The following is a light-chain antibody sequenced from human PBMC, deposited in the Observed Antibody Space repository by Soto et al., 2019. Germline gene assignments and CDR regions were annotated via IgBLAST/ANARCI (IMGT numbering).Light chain of an antibody. CDR1: SSDVGGYNY. Sequence: QSLLTQPPSASGSPGQSVTISCTGTSSDVGGYNYVSWYQQHPGKAPKLMIYEVSKRPSGVPDRFSGSKSGNTASLTVSGLQAEDEADYYCSSYAGSNNLGVFGGGTQLTVL. CDR2: EVS. J-gene: IGLJ2*01. V-gene: IGLV2-8*01. CDR3: SSYAGSNNLGV.